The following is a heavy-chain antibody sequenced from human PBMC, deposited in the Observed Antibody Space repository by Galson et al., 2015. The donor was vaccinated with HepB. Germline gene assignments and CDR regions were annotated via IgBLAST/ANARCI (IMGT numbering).Heavy chain of an antibody. J-gene: IGHJ4*02. V-gene: IGHV4-34*01. D-gene: IGHD5-18*01. CDR1: GGSFSGYY. CDR2: INHSGST. Sequence: SETLSLTCAVYGGSFSGYYWSWIRQPPGKGLEWIGEINHSGSTNYNPSLKSRVTISVDTSKNQFSLKLSSVTAADTAVYYCARRFCCGYSYGEDYWGQGTLVTVSS. CDR3: ARRFCCGYSYGEDY.